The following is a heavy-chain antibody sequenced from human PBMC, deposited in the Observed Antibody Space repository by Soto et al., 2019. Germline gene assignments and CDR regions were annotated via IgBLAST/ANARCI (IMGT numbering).Heavy chain of an antibody. V-gene: IGHV3-30*18. CDR2: ISYDGSNK. CDR1: GFTFSSYG. D-gene: IGHD2-2*01. J-gene: IGHJ6*03. Sequence: QVQLVESGGGVVQPGRSLRLSCAASGFTFSSYGMHWVRQAPGKGLEWVAVISYDGSNKYYADSLKGRFTSSRDNAKNTQYLQLNSQRAEDTAVYYSAKKVISDIGVVPDERYYYYMGVWGKGTTVTVSS. CDR3: AKKVISDIGVVPDERYYYYMGV.